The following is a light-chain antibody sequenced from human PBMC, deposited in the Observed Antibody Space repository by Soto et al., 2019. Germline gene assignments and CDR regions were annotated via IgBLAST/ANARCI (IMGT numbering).Light chain of an antibody. J-gene: IGKJ1*01. CDR2: GAS. CDR1: QSISSSY. CDR3: QQYGSSPWT. Sequence: EIVLTQSPGTLSLCPGERATLSCRASQSISSSYLAWYQQKPGQAPRLLIYGASSRATGIPDRFSGSGSGTDFTLTISRLEPEDFAVYYCQQYGSSPWTFGQGTKVDNK. V-gene: IGKV3-20*01.